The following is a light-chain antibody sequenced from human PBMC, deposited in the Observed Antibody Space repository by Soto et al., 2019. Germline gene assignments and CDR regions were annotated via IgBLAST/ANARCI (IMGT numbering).Light chain of an antibody. J-gene: IGKJ2*02. V-gene: IGKV1-39*01. CDR3: QQSYSTPPEGT. CDR2: AAS. CDR1: QSISSY. Sequence: DIQMTQSPSSLSASVGDRVTITCRASQSISSYLNWYQQKPGKAPKLLIYAASSLQSGVPSRFSGSGSGTDFTLTISSLQPDDFATYYCQQSYSTPPEGTFGQGTQLEIK.